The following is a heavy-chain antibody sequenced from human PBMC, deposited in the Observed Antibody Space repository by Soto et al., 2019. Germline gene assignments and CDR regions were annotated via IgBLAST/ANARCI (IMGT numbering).Heavy chain of an antibody. CDR1: GFTFSSYA. CDR3: AKDRGPKVATTFDY. Sequence: GGSLRLSCAASGFTFSSYAMHWVRQAPGKGLEWVAVISYDGSNKYYADSVKGRFTISRDNSKNTLYLQMNSLRAEDTAVYYCAKDRGPKVATTFDYWGQGTLVTVSS. CDR2: ISYDGSNK. J-gene: IGHJ4*02. V-gene: IGHV3-30-3*01. D-gene: IGHD5-12*01.